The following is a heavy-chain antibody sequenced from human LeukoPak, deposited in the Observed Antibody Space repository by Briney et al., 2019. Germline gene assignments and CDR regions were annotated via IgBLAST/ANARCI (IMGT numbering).Heavy chain of an antibody. J-gene: IGHJ4*02. CDR2: ISYGGSDE. D-gene: IGHD3-10*01. V-gene: IGHV3-30*03. Sequence: GGSLRLSCAASGFTFRTYGMHWVRQAPGKGLEWVAAISYGGSDEYYVDSVKGRFTISRDNSRNTLHLQMNRLRAEDTAVYYCASSGLLLSEGGYWGQGTLVTVSS. CDR1: GFTFRTYG. CDR3: ASSGLLLSEGGY.